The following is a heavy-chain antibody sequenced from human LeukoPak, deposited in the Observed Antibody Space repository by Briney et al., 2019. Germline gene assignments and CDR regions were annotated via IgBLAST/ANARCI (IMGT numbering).Heavy chain of an antibody. CDR3: ARDLVTVTKGFDI. Sequence: SETLSLTCAVSDDSFSSHYWTWIRQPPGKGLEWIGYISYIGSTNYNPSLKSRVTLSIDTSKNQFSLKLSSVTAADTAVYYCARDLVTVTKGFDIWGQGTMVSVSS. CDR1: DDSFSSHY. J-gene: IGHJ3*02. D-gene: IGHD4-17*01. V-gene: IGHV4-59*11. CDR2: ISYIGST.